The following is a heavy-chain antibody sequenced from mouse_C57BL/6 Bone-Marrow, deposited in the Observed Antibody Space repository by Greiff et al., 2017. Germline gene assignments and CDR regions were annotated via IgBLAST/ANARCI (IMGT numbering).Heavy chain of an antibody. CDR2: IYPGNGDT. CDR1: GYTFTSYN. J-gene: IGHJ1*03. Sequence: LQQSGAELVRPGASVKMSCKASGYTFTSYNMHWVKQTPRQGLEWIGAIYPGNGDTSYNQKFKGKATLTVDKSSSTAYMQLSSLTSEDAAVYLYARVPRRYFDVWGTGTTVTVSS. CDR3: ARVPRRYFDV. D-gene: IGHD2-14*01. V-gene: IGHV1-12*01.